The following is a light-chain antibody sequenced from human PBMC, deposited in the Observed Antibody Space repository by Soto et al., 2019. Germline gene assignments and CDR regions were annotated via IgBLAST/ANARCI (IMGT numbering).Light chain of an antibody. CDR2: RNN. V-gene: IGLV1-44*01. CDR1: SSNIGSNT. Sequence: QSVLTQPPSASGTPGQRVTISCSRSSSNIGSNTVNWYQQLPGTAPKLLIYRNNQRPSGVPDRFSGSKSGTSASLAISGLQSEDEAEYYCAAWDDSLNGWVFGGGTKLTVL. J-gene: IGLJ3*02. CDR3: AAWDDSLNGWV.